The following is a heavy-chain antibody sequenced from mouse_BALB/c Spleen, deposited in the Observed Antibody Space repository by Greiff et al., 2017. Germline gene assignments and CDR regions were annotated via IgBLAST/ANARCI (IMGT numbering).Heavy chain of an antibody. CDR2: IYPGSGNT. J-gene: IGHJ4*01. Sequence: QVQLQQSGAELVRPGTSVKISCKASGYAFTNYWLGWVKQRPGHGLEWIGDIYPGSGNTYYNEKFKGKATLTADKSSSTAYMQLSSLTSEDSAVYFCARSRAIWLRDYAMDYWGQGTSVTVSS. CDR3: ARSRAIWLRDYAMDY. D-gene: IGHD2-2*01. V-gene: IGHV1-63*01. CDR1: GYAFTNYW.